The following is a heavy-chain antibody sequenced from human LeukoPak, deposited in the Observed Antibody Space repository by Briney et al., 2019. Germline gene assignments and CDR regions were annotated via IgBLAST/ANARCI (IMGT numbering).Heavy chain of an antibody. CDR2: ISSSGSTT. Sequence: GGSLRLSCAASGFTFSSYEMNWVRQAPGKGLEWVSYISSSGSTTYYADSVKGRFTISRDNPKNSLYLHMNSLRAEDAAVYYCARGIGFDPWGQGTLVTVAS. J-gene: IGHJ5*02. CDR1: GFTFSSYE. CDR3: ARGIGFDP. V-gene: IGHV3-48*03.